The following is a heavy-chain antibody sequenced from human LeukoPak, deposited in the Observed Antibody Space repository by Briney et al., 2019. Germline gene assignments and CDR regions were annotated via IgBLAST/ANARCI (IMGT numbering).Heavy chain of an antibody. CDR1: GFTFSDYY. J-gene: IGHJ4*02. D-gene: IGHD2-2*02. Sequence: PGGSVRLSCAASGFTFSDYYMSWIRQAPGKGLEWVSYIGSSGSTIYYADSVKGRFTISRDNAKNSLYLQMNSLRAEDAAVYYCARGKQRHCSSSSCYTESDHWGQGILVTVSS. CDR2: IGSSGSTI. V-gene: IGHV3-11*04. CDR3: ARGKQRHCSSSSCYTESDH.